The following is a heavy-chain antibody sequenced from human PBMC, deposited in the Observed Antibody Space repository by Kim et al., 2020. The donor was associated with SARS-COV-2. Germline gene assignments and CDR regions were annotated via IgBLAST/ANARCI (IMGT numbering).Heavy chain of an antibody. CDR3: ARVYYYGSGNYDY. CDR2: INSDGRTT. J-gene: IGHJ4*03. CDR1: GFTSSDYW. V-gene: IGHV3-74*01. Sequence: GGSLRLSCAASGFTSSDYWIHWVRQAPGKGLVWVSRINSDGRTTTYADSVKGRFTISRDNAKNTLYLQMNSLRAEDTAVYYCARVYYYGSGNYDYWGQGT. D-gene: IGHD3-10*01.